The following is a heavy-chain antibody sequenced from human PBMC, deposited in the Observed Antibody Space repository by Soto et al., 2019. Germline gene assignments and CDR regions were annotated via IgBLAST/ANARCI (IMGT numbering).Heavy chain of an antibody. Sequence: QVQLQESGPGLVKPSGTLSLTCTVSGGSMTSSNWWNWVRQSPGKGLEWIGEAHQSGRTNYNPSLTSRVTISVDKSETPFSLKLSPVPAADTAVYSCARSDATGLDYWGQGTLVTVSS. CDR1: GGSMTSSNW. J-gene: IGHJ4*02. D-gene: IGHD4-17*01. CDR2: AHQSGRT. CDR3: ARSDATGLDY. V-gene: IGHV4-4*02.